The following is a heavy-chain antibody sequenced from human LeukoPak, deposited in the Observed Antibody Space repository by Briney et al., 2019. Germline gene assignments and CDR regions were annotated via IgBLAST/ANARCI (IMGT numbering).Heavy chain of an antibody. CDR1: GFSFSSYE. Sequence: GSLRLSCAASGFSFSSYEMNWIRQPPGKGLEWIGYVHYSGSTSYNPSLKSRLTMSVDTSKNQFSLKLSSVTAADTAVYYCARGLSSGYWYFDLWGRGTLVTVSS. CDR2: VHYSGST. CDR3: ARGLSSGYWYFDL. V-gene: IGHV4-59*01. J-gene: IGHJ2*01. D-gene: IGHD6-19*01.